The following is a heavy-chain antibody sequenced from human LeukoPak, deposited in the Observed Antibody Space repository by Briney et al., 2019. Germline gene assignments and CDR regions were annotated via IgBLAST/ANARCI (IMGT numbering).Heavy chain of an antibody. J-gene: IGHJ4*02. CDR2: ISSSSSTI. CDR1: GFTFSSYS. CDR3: ARDLGYSSS. V-gene: IGHV3-48*01. D-gene: IGHD6-13*01. Sequence: GGSLRLSCAASGFTFSSYSMNWVRQAPGKGLEWVSYISSSSSTIYYADSVKSRFTISRDNAKNSLYLQMNSLRAEDTAVYYCARDLGYSSSWGQGTLVTVSS.